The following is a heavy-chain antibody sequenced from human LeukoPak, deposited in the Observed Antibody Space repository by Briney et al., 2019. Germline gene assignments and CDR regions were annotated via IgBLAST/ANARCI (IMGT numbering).Heavy chain of an antibody. CDR1: GGSISSSSYY. V-gene: IGHV4-39*01. D-gene: IGHD4-17*01. J-gene: IGHJ4*02. Sequence: SETLSLTCTASGGSISSSSYYWGWIRQPPGKGLEWIGSIYYSGSTYYNPSLKSRVTISVDTSKNQFSLKLSSVTAADTAVYYCVTTVTTIDYWGQGTLVTVSS. CDR3: VTTVTTIDY. CDR2: IYYSGST.